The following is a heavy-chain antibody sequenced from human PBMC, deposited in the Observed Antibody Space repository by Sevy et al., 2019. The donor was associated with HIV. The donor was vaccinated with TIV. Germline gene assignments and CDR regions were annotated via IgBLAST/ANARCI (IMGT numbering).Heavy chain of an antibody. Sequence: GGSLRLSCAASGFTFSTYWMNWVRQAPGKGLEWVANIKQDGSGKNYVDSVKGRFTISRDNDRNSLFLELNSLKVEDTAVYYCAKDLFSSSYADVFDIWGQGTMVTVSS. J-gene: IGHJ3*02. CDR2: IKQDGSGK. D-gene: IGHD6-6*01. CDR1: GFTFSTYW. CDR3: AKDLFSSSYADVFDI. V-gene: IGHV3-7*01.